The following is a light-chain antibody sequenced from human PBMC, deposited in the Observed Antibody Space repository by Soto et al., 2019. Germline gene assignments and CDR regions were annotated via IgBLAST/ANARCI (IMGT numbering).Light chain of an antibody. J-gene: IGKJ2*01. Sequence: EIVLTQSPGTLSLSPGERATLSCRASQSVSSSYLGWYQQKPGQAPRLLIYGASNRATGITDRISGSGSGTDFTLTISRVEPEDFAVYYCKQYGSSTLYTFGQGTKLEIK. CDR1: QSVSSSY. CDR2: GAS. V-gene: IGKV3-20*01. CDR3: KQYGSSTLYT.